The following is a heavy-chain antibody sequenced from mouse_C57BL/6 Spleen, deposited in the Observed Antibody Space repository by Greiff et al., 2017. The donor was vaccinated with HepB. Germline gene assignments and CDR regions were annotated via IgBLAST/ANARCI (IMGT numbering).Heavy chain of an antibody. J-gene: IGHJ2*01. CDR3: TREDYGSRYYFDY. D-gene: IGHD1-1*01. CDR1: GFTFSSYA. Sequence: EVMLVESGEGLVKPGGSLKLSCAASGFTFSSYAMSWVRQTPEKRLEWVAYISSGGDYIYYADTVKGRFTISRDNARNTLYLQMSSLKSEDTAMYYCTREDYGSRYYFDYWGQGTTLTVSS. V-gene: IGHV5-9-1*02. CDR2: ISSGGDYI.